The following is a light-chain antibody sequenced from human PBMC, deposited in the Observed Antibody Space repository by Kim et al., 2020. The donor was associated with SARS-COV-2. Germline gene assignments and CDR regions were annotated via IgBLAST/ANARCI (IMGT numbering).Light chain of an antibody. J-gene: IGKJ5*01. CDR3: MQGTHAMT. Sequence: SFCCRSSPLLMHSNGIFDLDWFQPKAAQSLQLLVYMGSTRASAVPERFSGSGSGSDFTLKISRVEAEDVGIYYCMQGTHAMTFGRGTRLEIK. CDR1: PLLMHSNGIFD. V-gene: IGKV2-28*01. CDR2: MGS.